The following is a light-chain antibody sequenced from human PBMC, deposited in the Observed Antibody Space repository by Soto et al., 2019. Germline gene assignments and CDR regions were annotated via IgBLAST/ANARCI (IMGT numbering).Light chain of an antibody. CDR1: NIGSKN. CDR3: QVWDSSTVL. V-gene: IGLV3-9*01. CDR2: RDS. Sequence: SSELTQPLSVSVALGQTARITCGGNNIGSKNVHWYQQKPGQAPVLVIYRDSTRPSGIPERFSGSNSGNTATLTISRAQAGDEADFYCQVWDSSTVLFGGGTKVTVL. J-gene: IGLJ2*01.